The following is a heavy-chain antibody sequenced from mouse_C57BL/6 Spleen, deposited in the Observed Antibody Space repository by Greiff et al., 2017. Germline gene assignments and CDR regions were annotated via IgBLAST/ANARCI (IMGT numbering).Heavy chain of an antibody. J-gene: IGHJ2*01. V-gene: IGHV7-3*01. D-gene: IGHD1-1*01. CDR3: ARYFTTVGDYFDY. Sequence: EVKLMESGGGLVQPGGSLSLSCAASGFTFTDYYMSWVRQPPGKALEWLGFIRNKANGYTTEYSPSVKGRFTISRDNSQSILYLQMNALRAEDSATYYCARYFTTVGDYFDYWGQGTTLTVSS. CDR2: IRNKANGYTT. CDR1: GFTFTDYY.